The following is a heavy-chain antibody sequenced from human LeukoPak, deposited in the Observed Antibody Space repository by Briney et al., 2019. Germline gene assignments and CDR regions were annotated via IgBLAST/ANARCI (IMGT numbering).Heavy chain of an antibody. CDR2: LHYGGST. V-gene: IGHV4-39*01. CDR1: GGPISSSSYY. J-gene: IGHJ4*02. D-gene: IGHD3-22*01. Sequence: SETLSLTCTVSGGPISSSSYYWGWIRQPPRKGLEGIGSLHYGGSTYYNPSLKSRVTISVDTSKKQISLKQNSVTAADTAVYYCARLTFHYDGSGYYFDYWGQGTLVTVSS. CDR3: ARLTFHYDGSGYYFDY.